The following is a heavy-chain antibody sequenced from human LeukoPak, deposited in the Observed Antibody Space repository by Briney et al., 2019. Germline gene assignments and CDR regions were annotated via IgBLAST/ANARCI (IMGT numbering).Heavy chain of an antibody. Sequence: SETLSLTCAVYGGSFSGYYWSWIRQPPGKGLEWIGEINHSGSTNYNPSLKSRVTISVDTSKNQFSLKLSSVTAADTAVYYCAREMARIAAAGSFDYWGQGALVTVSS. CDR1: GGSFSGYY. D-gene: IGHD6-13*01. CDR3: AREMARIAAAGSFDY. J-gene: IGHJ4*02. CDR2: INHSGST. V-gene: IGHV4-34*01.